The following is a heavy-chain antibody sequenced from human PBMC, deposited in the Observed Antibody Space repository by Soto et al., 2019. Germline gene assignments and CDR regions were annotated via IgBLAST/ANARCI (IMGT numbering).Heavy chain of an antibody. CDR3: ARERDDY. CDR2: INADNGNT. CDR1: GYTFTSYA. Sequence: GASVKVSCKASGYTFTSYAMHWVRQAPGQRLEWMGWINADNGNTKYAQKFQGRVTMTTDTSASTAYMELRSLRSDDTAVYYCARERDDYWGQGTLVTVSS. J-gene: IGHJ4*02. V-gene: IGHV1-3*01.